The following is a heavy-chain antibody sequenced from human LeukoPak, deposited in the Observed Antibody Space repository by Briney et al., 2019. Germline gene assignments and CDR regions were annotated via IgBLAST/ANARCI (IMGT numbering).Heavy chain of an antibody. CDR1: GYTFTSYY. CDR2: INPNSGGT. J-gene: IGHJ5*02. D-gene: IGHD3-22*01. V-gene: IGHV1-2*06. Sequence: ASVKVSCKASGYTFTSYYMHWVRQAPGQGLEWMGRINPNSGGTNYAQKFQGRVTMTRDTSISTAYMELSRLRSDDTAVYYCAREDYYDSSGYEGDWFDPWGQGTLVTVSS. CDR3: AREDYYDSSGYEGDWFDP.